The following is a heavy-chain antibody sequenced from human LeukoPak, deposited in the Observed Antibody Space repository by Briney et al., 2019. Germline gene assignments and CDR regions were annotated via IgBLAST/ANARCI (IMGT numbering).Heavy chain of an antibody. CDR1: GFTFSSFE. V-gene: IGHV3-48*03. D-gene: IGHD6-13*01. CDR3: ARGAASGTVYFDY. J-gene: IGHJ4*02. Sequence: GGSLRLSCAASGFTFSSFEMHWVRQVPGKGLEWVSYISSRGITTYYADSVKGRFTVSRDNAKNSLFLQMNSLRVEDTAVYFCARGAASGTVYFDYWGQGTLVTVSS. CDR2: ISSRGITT.